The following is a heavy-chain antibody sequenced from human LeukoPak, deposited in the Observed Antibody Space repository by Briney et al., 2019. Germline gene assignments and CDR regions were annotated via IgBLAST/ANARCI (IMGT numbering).Heavy chain of an antibody. CDR1: GYTFTGYY. Sequence: GASVKVSCKASGYTFTGYYMHWVRQAPGQGLEWMGWISAYNGNTNYAQKLQGRVTMTTDTSTSTAYMELRSLRSDDTAVYYCARAPENYYGSGSYIAFYMDVWGKGTTVTISS. CDR3: ARAPENYYGSGSYIAFYMDV. CDR2: ISAYNGNT. V-gene: IGHV1-18*04. J-gene: IGHJ6*03. D-gene: IGHD3-10*01.